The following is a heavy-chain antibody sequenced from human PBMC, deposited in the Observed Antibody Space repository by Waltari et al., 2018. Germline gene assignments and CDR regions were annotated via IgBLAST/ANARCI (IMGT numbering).Heavy chain of an antibody. V-gene: IGHV4-34*01. CDR1: GGSFSGYY. CDR3: ARGLAPGLIDY. D-gene: IGHD5-12*01. J-gene: IGHJ4*02. Sequence: QVQLQQWGAGLLKPSETLSLTCGVYGGSFSGYYWSWIRQFPGKGLEWIGEISHSGSTEHNPSLKSRVTTSIDSSKKQFSLKLTSVTAADTAVYYCARGLAPGLIDYWGQGTLVTVSS. CDR2: ISHSGST.